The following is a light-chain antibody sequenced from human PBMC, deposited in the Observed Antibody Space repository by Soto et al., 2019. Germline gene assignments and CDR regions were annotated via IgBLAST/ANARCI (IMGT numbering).Light chain of an antibody. Sequence: LARSSSVSAYHQQTSTISCTGTSSDVGGYNYVSWYQQHPGKAPKLMIYDVSYRPSGVSDRFSGSKSGNTASLTISGLQSEDEADYYCDSYTSGSSYVFGTGTKVTVL. CDR2: DVS. V-gene: IGLV2-14*01. CDR1: SSDVGGYNY. J-gene: IGLJ1*01. CDR3: DSYTSGSSYV.